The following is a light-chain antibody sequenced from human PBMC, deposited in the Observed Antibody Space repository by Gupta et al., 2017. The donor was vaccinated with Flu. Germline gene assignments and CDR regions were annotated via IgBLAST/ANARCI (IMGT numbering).Light chain of an antibody. Sequence: DIQMTQSPSTLSASVGDRVTITCRASQSISSWLAWYQQKPGKAPKLLIYKASSLESGVPSRFSGSGSGTEFTLTISSLQPDDFATYYCQQYNSFGQGTKVEIK. V-gene: IGKV1-5*03. J-gene: IGKJ1*01. CDR1: QSISSW. CDR3: QQYNS. CDR2: KAS.